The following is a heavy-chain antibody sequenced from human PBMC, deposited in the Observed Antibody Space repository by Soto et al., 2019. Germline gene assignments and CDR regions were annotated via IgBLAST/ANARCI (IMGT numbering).Heavy chain of an antibody. D-gene: IGHD3-22*01. Sequence: GGSLRLSCAASGFTFSDHYMDWVRQAPGKGLEWVGRTRNKANSYTTEYAASVKGRFTISRDDSKNSLYLQMNSLKTEDTAVYYCARSYYDSSGSSYYYYYGMDVWGQGTTVTVSS. CDR1: GFTFSDHY. CDR3: ARSYYDSSGSSYYYYYGMDV. CDR2: TRNKANSYTT. J-gene: IGHJ6*02. V-gene: IGHV3-72*01.